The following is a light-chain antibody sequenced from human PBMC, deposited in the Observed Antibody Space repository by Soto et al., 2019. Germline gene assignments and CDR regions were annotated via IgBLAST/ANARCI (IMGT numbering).Light chain of an antibody. CDR2: DVS. CDR3: SSYTSSSTRV. CDR1: SSDVGGYKY. J-gene: IGLJ1*01. V-gene: IGLV2-14*01. Sequence: QSVLTQPASVSGSPGQSITVSCTGTSSDVGGYKYVSWYQQHPVKAPKLMIYDVSNRPSGVSNRFSGSKSGNTASLTISGLQAEDEADYYCSSYTSSSTRVFGTGTRSPS.